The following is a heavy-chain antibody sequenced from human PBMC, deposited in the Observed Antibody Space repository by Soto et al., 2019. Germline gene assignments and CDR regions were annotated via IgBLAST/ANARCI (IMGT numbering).Heavy chain of an antibody. CDR1: GFSFDDAW. Sequence: EVHLVESGGGLVKPGGSLRLSCAASGFSFDDAWMNWVRQAPGKGLEWVGRIKREADGGTTYYTAPVERRFTISRNESKNTLYLKMESLKTEDTAVYFCTTKKYHSTETDGVRGVFDYWGQGTPVTDSS. CDR2: IKREADGGTT. CDR3: TTKKYHSTETDGVRGVFDY. D-gene: IGHD2-8*01. J-gene: IGHJ4*02. V-gene: IGHV3-15*07.